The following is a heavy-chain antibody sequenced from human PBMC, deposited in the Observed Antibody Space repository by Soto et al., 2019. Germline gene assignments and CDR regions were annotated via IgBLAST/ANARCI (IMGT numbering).Heavy chain of an antibody. CDR2: ISSSSSYI. Sequence: PGGSLRLSCAASGFTFSSYSMNWVRQAPGKGLEWVSSISSSSSYIYYADSVKGRFTISRDNAKNSLYLQMNSLRAEDTAVYYCARDGGEELAYYGSGSFLASSLKAAIYYYYYGMDVWGQGTTVTVSS. D-gene: IGHD3-10*01. CDR3: ARDGGEELAYYGSGSFLASSLKAAIYYYYYGMDV. V-gene: IGHV3-21*01. CDR1: GFTFSSYS. J-gene: IGHJ6*02.